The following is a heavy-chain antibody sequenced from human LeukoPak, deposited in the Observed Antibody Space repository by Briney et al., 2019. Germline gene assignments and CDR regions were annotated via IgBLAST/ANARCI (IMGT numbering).Heavy chain of an antibody. J-gene: IGHJ5*02. Sequence: SKTLSLTCTVSGGSISNYYWNWLRQPPGRGQEWIGYIYFSGSTNYKPSLKSRVTISIDTSKRQFSLKLSPATAADTAVYYCAGAVTGARNYFDPWGQGTLVTVSS. V-gene: IGHV4-59*08. CDR1: GGSISNYY. D-gene: IGHD6-19*01. CDR2: IYFSGST. CDR3: AGAVTGARNYFDP.